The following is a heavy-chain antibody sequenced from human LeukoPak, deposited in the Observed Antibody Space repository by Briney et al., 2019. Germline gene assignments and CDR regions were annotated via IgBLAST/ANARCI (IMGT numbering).Heavy chain of an antibody. CDR1: GYTFTGYY. J-gene: IGHJ5*02. CDR3: AREKSSWFGEFQPARWFDP. CDR2: INPNSGGT. V-gene: IGHV1-2*02. D-gene: IGHD3-10*01. Sequence: GASVKVSCKASGYTFTGYYMHWVRQAPGQGLEWMGWINPNSGGTNYAQKFQGRVTMTRDTSISTAYMELRSLRSDDTAVYYCAREKSSWFGEFQPARWFDPWGQGTLVTVSS.